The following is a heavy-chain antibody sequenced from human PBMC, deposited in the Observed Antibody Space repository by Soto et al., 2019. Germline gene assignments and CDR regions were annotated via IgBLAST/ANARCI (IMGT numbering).Heavy chain of an antibody. CDR3: ARDKITGLFDY. J-gene: IGHJ4*02. D-gene: IGHD2-8*02. Sequence: QVQLQQWGAGLLKPSETLSLTCAVYGGSFSGYYWTWFRQPPGTGLEWIGEINHSGSTNYNPSLNRRVTISVDPSKTQFSLKLTSVTAADTAVYYCARDKITGLFDYWGQGTLVTVSS. CDR2: INHSGST. V-gene: IGHV4-34*01. CDR1: GGSFSGYY.